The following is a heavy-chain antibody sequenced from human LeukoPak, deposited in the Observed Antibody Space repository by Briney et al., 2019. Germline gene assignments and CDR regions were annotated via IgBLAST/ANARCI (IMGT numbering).Heavy chain of an antibody. Sequence: GESLKISCKSSGYSFTSYWIGWVRPMPGKGLEWIGIIYPGDSDTRYSPSFQGQVPFSVDKSISTAYLQWNSLKASDTAMFYCARVISRQQLAFDYWGQGTLVTVSS. CDR2: IYPGDSDT. J-gene: IGHJ4*02. D-gene: IGHD1-1*01. V-gene: IGHV5-51*01. CDR3: ARVISRQQLAFDY. CDR1: GYSFTSYW.